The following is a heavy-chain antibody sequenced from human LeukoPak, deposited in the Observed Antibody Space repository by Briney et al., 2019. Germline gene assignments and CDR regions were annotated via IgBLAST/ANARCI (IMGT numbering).Heavy chain of an antibody. D-gene: IGHD3-3*01. V-gene: IGHV3-23*01. CDR1: GFIFNNYA. CDR3: AKADATIGGAFDI. Sequence: GGSLRLSCAASGFIFNNYAMSWVRQAPGKGLEWVSIISGTSDTTRYGDSVRGRFTTSRDNPRNTLYLQMNSLRVDDTDVYYCAKADATIGGAFDIWGQGTMVTVSS. J-gene: IGHJ3*02. CDR2: ISGTSDTT.